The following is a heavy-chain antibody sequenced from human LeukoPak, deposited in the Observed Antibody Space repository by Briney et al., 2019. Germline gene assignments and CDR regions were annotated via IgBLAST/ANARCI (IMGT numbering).Heavy chain of an antibody. CDR3: ARVPREGYYDY. V-gene: IGHV3-48*01. Sequence: SGGSLRLSCAASGFTFNSYSMNWVRQAPGKGLEWVSYISSSSSTIYYADSVKGRFTISRDNAKNSLYLQMNSLRAEDTAVYYCARVPREGYYDYWGQGTLVTVSS. CDR2: ISSSSSTI. CDR1: GFTFNSYS. J-gene: IGHJ4*02.